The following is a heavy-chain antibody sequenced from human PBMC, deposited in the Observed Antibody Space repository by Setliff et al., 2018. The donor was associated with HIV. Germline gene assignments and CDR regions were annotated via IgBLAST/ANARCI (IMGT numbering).Heavy chain of an antibody. CDR1: GGSISSYY. CDR3: ARDMHANINAQDV. CDR2: IYSSGTT. D-gene: IGHD2-8*01. V-gene: IGHV4-59*12. J-gene: IGHJ1*01. Sequence: SETLSLTCTVSGGSISSYYWTWIRQPPGKGLEWIAYIYSSGTTNYNPSLRSRVTMSVGTSKNQFSLMLSSVTAADTAVYYCARDMHANINAQDVWGQGTLVTVSS.